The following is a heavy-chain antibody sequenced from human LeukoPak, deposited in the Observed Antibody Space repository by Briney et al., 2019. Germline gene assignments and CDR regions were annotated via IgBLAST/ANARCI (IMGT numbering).Heavy chain of an antibody. CDR3: ASGSDYGDYGYDFDY. V-gene: IGHV3-53*01. Sequence: GGSLRLSCAASGFTFSNAWMSWVRQAPGKGLEWVSVIYSGGSTYYADSVKGRFTISRDNSKNTLYLQMNSLRAEDTAVYYCASGSDYGDYGYDFDYWGQGALVTVSS. D-gene: IGHD4-17*01. CDR1: GFTFSNAW. J-gene: IGHJ4*02. CDR2: IYSGGST.